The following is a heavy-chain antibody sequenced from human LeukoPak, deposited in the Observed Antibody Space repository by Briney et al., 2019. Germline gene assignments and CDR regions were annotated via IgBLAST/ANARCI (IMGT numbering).Heavy chain of an antibody. J-gene: IGHJ4*02. CDR1: GFTLSNYA. D-gene: IGHD6-13*01. V-gene: IGHV3-30*04. Sequence: GGSLRLSCAASGFTLSNYAVHWVRQAPDKGLEWVAVISYDGTNKYYTDSVKGRFTISRDNSKNTLYLQMNSLRAEDTALYYCARDPINIATAANGFDYWGQGTLVTVSS. CDR3: ARDPINIATAANGFDY. CDR2: ISYDGTNK.